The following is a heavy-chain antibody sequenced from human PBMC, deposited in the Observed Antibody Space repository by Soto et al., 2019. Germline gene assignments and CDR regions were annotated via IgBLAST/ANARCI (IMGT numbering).Heavy chain of an antibody. V-gene: IGHV4-59*08. J-gene: IGHJ2*01. CDR2: ICYSGST. D-gene: IGHD3-3*01. Sequence: TSTVACGNSVDLGGRRILKQQRKGLEWIGYICYSGSTNYNPSLKSRVTISVDTSKNQFSLKLSSVTAADTAVYYCAAQARLRFVQSVSAFLRNRTSDL. CDR3: AAQARLRFVQSVSAFLRNRTSDL. CDR1: CGNSVDLG.